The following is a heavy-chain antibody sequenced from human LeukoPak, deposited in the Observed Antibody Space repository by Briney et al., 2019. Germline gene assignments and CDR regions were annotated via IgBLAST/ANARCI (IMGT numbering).Heavy chain of an antibody. CDR1: GGSISSYY. CDR2: IYYSGST. V-gene: IGHV4-59*12. CDR3: VGSGSYFAY. J-gene: IGHJ4*02. Sequence: SETLSLTCTVSGGSISSYYWSWIRQPPGKGLEWIGYIYYSGSTNYNPSLKSRVTISVDTSKNQFSLKLGSVTAADTAVYYCVGSGSYFAYWGQGTLVTVSS. D-gene: IGHD1-26*01.